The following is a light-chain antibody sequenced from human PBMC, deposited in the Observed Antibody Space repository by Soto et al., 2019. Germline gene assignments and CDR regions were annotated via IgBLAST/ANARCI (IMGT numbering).Light chain of an antibody. CDR3: QQYNSSPWT. Sequence: DIQMTQSPSTLSASVGDRVTITCRASQSISSWLAWYQQKPGKAPKLLIYKASSLESGVPSRFSSSGSGTEFTLSISSLQREDFATDYCQQYNSSPWTFGQGTKVEIK. CDR2: KAS. CDR1: QSISSW. J-gene: IGKJ1*01. V-gene: IGKV1-5*03.